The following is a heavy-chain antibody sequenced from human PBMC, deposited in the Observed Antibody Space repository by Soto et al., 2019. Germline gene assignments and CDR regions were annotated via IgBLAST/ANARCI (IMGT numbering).Heavy chain of an antibody. J-gene: IGHJ6*02. V-gene: IGHV1-2*02. D-gene: IGHD5-18*01. CDR3: ARGGYSYVPGFYYGMDV. CDR2: INPNSGGT. CDR1: GYTFTGYY. Sequence: ASVKVSCKASGYTFTGYYMHWVRQAPGQGLEWMGWINPNSGGTNYAQKFQGRVTMTRDTSISTAYMELSRLRSDDTAVYYCARGGYSYVPGFYYGMDVWGQGTTVTV.